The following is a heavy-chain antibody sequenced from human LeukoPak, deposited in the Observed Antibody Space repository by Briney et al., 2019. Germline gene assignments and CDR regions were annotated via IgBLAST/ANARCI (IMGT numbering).Heavy chain of an antibody. D-gene: IGHD2-15*01. CDR1: GYSINNYW. J-gene: IGHJ5*02. Sequence: AGESLKISCKGSGYSINNYWIGWVRQMPGKGLEWVGIIYPADSDIRYSPSFQGQVTISADKSISTAYLQWSSLKASDTAMYYCARQEYCSGGSCYTWFDPWGQGTLVTVSS. V-gene: IGHV5-51*01. CDR2: IYPADSDI. CDR3: ARQEYCSGGSCYTWFDP.